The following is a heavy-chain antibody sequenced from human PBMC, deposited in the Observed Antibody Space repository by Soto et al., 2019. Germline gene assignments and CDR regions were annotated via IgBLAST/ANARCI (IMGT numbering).Heavy chain of an antibody. CDR1: GGTFNTYA. J-gene: IGHJ4*02. CDR2: ISPMFGAA. V-gene: IGHV1-69*19. D-gene: IGHD3-10*01. Sequence: QVQLVQSGAEMKKPGSSVKVSCQSSGGTFNTYAMNWVRQAPGQGPEWMGDISPMFGAANYAPKFQGRVTITADESTGTSYMQLSSLTSEDTARYFCAREVQVHTPAFGYWGQGTLVTVSS. CDR3: AREVQVHTPAFGY.